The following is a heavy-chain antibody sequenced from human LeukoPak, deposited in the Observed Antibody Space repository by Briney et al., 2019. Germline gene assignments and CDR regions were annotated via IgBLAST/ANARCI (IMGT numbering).Heavy chain of an antibody. CDR3: ARVYYSSSYDYWYFDL. Sequence: SETLSLACTVSGGSIRNYYWSWIRQPPGKGLEWIGYIYYSGSTNYNPSLKSRVTISVDTSKNQFSLKLSSVTAADTAVYYCARVYYSSSYDYWYFDLWGRGTLVTVSS. CDR2: IYYSGST. V-gene: IGHV4-59*01. D-gene: IGHD6-13*01. J-gene: IGHJ2*01. CDR1: GGSIRNYY.